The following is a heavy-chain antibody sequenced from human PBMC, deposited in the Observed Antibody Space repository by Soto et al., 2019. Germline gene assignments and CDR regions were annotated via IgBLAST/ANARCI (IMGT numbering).Heavy chain of an antibody. Sequence: GSLRLSCAASGFTFSSYGMHWVRQAPGKGLEWVAVIWYDGSNKYYADSVKGRFTISRDNSKNTLYLQMNSLRAEDTAVYYCARTRSLWLLYPYDAFDIWGQGTMVTVSS. V-gene: IGHV3-33*01. CDR2: IWYDGSNK. J-gene: IGHJ3*02. D-gene: IGHD3-9*01. CDR3: ARTRSLWLLYPYDAFDI. CDR1: GFTFSSYG.